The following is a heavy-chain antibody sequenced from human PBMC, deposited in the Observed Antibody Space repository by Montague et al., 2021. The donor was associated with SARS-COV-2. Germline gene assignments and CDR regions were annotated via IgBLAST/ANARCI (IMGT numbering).Heavy chain of an antibody. D-gene: IGHD5-24*01. CDR2: IYYSGST. V-gene: IGHV4-59*07. CDR3: ARAPRGWLQLRDFYYFDY. CDR1: GGSISSYY. Sequence: SDTVSLTSTVSGGSISSYYWSWIRQPAGKGLEWIGYIYYSGSTNXNPSLKSRVTISVDTSKNQFSLKLSSVTAADTAVYYCARAPRGWLQLRDFYYFDYWGQGTLVTVSS. J-gene: IGHJ4*02.